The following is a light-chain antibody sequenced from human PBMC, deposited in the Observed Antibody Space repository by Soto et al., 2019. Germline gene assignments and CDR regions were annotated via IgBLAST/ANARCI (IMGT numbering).Light chain of an antibody. J-gene: IGKJ3*01. CDR3: QQYGCSPR. CDR1: QSVSSSY. CDR2: GAS. V-gene: IGKV3-20*01. Sequence: EIVLTQSPGTLSLSPGERATLSCRASQSVSSSYLAWYQQKPGQAPRLLIYGASSRATGIPDRFSGSGSGTDFTLTISRLEPEDFAVYYCQQYGCSPRFGPGTKVDIK.